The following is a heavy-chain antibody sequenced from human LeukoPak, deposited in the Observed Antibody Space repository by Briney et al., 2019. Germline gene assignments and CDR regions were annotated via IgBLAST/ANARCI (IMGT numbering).Heavy chain of an antibody. CDR3: ARDLAWGAFDY. D-gene: IGHD7-27*01. J-gene: IGHJ4*02. V-gene: IGHV3-23*01. CDR1: GFTFSIYA. CDR2: VSGSGHST. Sequence: GGSLRLSCAASGFTFSIYAMSWVRQAPGKGLEWVSTVSGSGHSTFYADSVKGRFTISRDNSKNTLSLQMNSLRVEDTAVYYCARDLAWGAFDYWGQGTLVTVSS.